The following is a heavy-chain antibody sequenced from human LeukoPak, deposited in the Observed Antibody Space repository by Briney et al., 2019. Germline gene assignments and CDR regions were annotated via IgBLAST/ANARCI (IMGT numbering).Heavy chain of an antibody. Sequence: GGPLRLSCAASGFTFSSYWMSWLRQAPGKGLEWVANIKYDGNEEYYVDSVEGRFTISRDNAKNSLYLQLNSLRVEDTAVYYCKSGGAAPGSFDYWGQGTLVTVSP. CDR1: GFTFSSYW. CDR2: IKYDGNEE. D-gene: IGHD1-1*01. CDR3: KSGGAAPGSFDY. J-gene: IGHJ4*02. V-gene: IGHV3-7*01.